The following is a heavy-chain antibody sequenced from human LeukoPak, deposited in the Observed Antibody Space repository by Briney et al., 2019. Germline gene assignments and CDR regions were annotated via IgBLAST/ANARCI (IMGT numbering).Heavy chain of an antibody. CDR3: ATDQRGYSYGPPYYYGMDV. CDR1: GYTLTELS. CDR2: FDPEDGET. J-gene: IGHJ6*02. D-gene: IGHD5-18*01. Sequence: ASVKVSCKVSGYTLTELSMHWVRQAPGKGLEWMGGFDPEDGETIYAQKFQGRVTMTEDTSTDTAHMELSSLRSEDTAVYYCATDQRGYSYGPPYYYGMDVWGQGTTVTVSS. V-gene: IGHV1-24*01.